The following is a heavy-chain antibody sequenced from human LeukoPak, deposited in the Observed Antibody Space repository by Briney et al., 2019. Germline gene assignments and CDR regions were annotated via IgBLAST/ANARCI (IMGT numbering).Heavy chain of an antibody. V-gene: IGHV4-34*01. J-gene: IGHJ6*03. CDR2: INHSGST. CDR1: GGSFSGYY. CDR3: ARYSSPYYYMDV. Sequence: SETLSLTCAVYGGSFSGYYWSWICQPPGKGLEWIGEINHSGSTNYNPSLKSRVTISVDTSKNQFSLKLSSVTAADTAVYYCARYSSPYYYMDVWGKGTTVTISS. D-gene: IGHD6-13*01.